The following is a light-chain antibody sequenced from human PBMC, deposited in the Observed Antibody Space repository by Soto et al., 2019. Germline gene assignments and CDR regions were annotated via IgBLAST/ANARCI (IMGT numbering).Light chain of an antibody. J-gene: IGLJ1*01. Sequence: QSALTQPRSVSGSPGQSVTISCTGTSSDVGRFEYVSWYQQHPGEAPKVVVYDITKRPSGVPDRFSGSKSGTSASLAINGLHSEDEADYYCATWDDSLNALYVFGTGTKDTVL. CDR1: SSDVGRFEY. CDR2: DIT. V-gene: IGLV2-11*01. CDR3: ATWDDSLNALYV.